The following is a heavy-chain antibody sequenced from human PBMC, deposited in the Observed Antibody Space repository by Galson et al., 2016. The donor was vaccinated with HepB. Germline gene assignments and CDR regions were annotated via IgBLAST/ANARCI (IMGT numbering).Heavy chain of an antibody. CDR2: INPSGGST. CDR1: GYTFTSYY. D-gene: IGHD6-13*01. CDR3: ARSPSAGAHPNWYFDL. Sequence: SVKVSCKASGYTFTSYYMHWVRQAPGQGLEWMGIINPSGGSTSYAQKFQGRVTMTRDTSTSTVYMELSSLRSEDTAVYYCARSPSAGAHPNWYFDLWGRGTLVTVSS. V-gene: IGHV1-46*01. J-gene: IGHJ2*01.